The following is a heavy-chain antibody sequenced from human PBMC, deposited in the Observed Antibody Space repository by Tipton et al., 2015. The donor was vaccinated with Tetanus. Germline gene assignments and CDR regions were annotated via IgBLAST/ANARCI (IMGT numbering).Heavy chain of an antibody. CDR1: GFTFSDYT. V-gene: IGHV3-23*01. CDR3: TKDVGIVLFDY. Sequence: SLRLSCGASGFTFSDYTMAWVRQAPGEGLEWVSTISGGGHNTHYADSVQGRFTISRDNSKNTMYLQMNSLRAEDTAVYYCTKDVGIVLFDYWGQGTLVTVSS. CDR2: ISGGGHNT. D-gene: IGHD2-8*01. J-gene: IGHJ4*02.